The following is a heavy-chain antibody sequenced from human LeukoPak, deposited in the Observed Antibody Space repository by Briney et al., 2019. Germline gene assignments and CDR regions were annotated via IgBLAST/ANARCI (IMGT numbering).Heavy chain of an antibody. J-gene: IGHJ4*02. CDR3: AKAPVQLWFDPYPGY. D-gene: IGHD5-18*01. Sequence: SETLSLTCTVSGGSISSSSYYWGWIRQPPGKGLEWTGSIYYSGSTYYNPSLKGRVTISVDTSKNQFSLKLSSVTAADTAVYYCAKAPVQLWFDPYPGYWGQGTLVTVSS. V-gene: IGHV4-39*07. CDR2: IYYSGST. CDR1: GGSISSSSYY.